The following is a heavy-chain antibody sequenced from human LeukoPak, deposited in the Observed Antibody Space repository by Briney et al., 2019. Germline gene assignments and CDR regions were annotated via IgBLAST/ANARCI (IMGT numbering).Heavy chain of an antibody. V-gene: IGHV3-7*01. D-gene: IGHD3-3*01. Sequence: PGGSLRLSCAASGFTFSSYWMSWVRQAPGKGLEWVANVKQDGSDKYYVDSVKGRFTISRDNAKNSLYLQMNSLRAADTAVYYCARDNTIFGVAHINHWGQGTLVTVSS. CDR1: GFTFSSYW. CDR3: ARDNTIFGVAHINH. CDR2: VKQDGSDK. J-gene: IGHJ5*02.